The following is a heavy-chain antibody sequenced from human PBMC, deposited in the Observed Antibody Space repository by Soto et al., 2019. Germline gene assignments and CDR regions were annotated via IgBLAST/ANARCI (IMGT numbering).Heavy chain of an antibody. Sequence: QVQLVESGGGVVQPGTSLRLSCAASGFSFSSYDIHWVRQAPGKGLEWVAVIWYDGSNKYYADSVKGRFIISRDNSKNTFELQVNRLGGEDTDVYYCARGYSSSRDLGYRAQGTLVTVSS. J-gene: IGHJ4*01. D-gene: IGHD6-13*01. CDR2: IWYDGSNK. CDR1: GFSFSSYD. CDR3: ARGYSSSRDLGY. V-gene: IGHV3-33*01.